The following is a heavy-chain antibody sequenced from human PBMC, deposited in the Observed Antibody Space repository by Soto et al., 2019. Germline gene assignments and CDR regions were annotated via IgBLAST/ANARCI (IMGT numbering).Heavy chain of an antibody. CDR1: GGSISDDTYY. D-gene: IGHD6-13*01. CDR3: ARPGGSGWFYFDS. J-gene: IGHJ4*02. Sequence: PSETLSLTCTVSGGSISDDTYYWGWIRQPPGKGLEWIGSMYYSGTSSYNPSLKSRVSMSVDTSRNHFSLKLTSVTAADTAVYYCARPGGSGWFYFDSWGQGSQVTVSS. V-gene: IGHV4-39*02. CDR2: MYYSGTS.